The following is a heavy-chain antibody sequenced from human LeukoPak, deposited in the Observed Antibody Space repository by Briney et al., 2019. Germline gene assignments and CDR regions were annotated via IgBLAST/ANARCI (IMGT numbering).Heavy chain of an antibody. CDR1: GFTFSIFP. J-gene: IGHJ4*02. V-gene: IGHV3-30*04. D-gene: IGHD3-3*01. CDR2: ISSGSEK. Sequence: PGRSLRLSCEASGFTFSIFPMHWVRQAPGEGLEWVALISSGSEKYYADSVKGRFTISRDNSKNMLYLQMNSLRADDTAVYYCARDLELSAVYYFDSWGQGTLVTVSS. CDR3: ARDLELSAVYYFDS.